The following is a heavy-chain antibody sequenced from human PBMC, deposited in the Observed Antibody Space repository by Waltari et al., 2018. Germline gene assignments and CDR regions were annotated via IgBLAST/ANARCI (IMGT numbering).Heavy chain of an antibody. V-gene: IGHV1-69*05. Sequence: QVQLVQSGAEVKKPGSSVTVSCKASGGPLSSYASSWVRQAPGQGLEWMGGGIPIFGTANYAQNFQGRVTITTDESTSTAYMELSSLRSEDTAVYYCARLGLGWYFDLWGRGTLVTVSS. CDR1: GGPLSSYA. D-gene: IGHD1-26*01. CDR2: GIPIFGTA. J-gene: IGHJ2*01. CDR3: ARLGLGWYFDL.